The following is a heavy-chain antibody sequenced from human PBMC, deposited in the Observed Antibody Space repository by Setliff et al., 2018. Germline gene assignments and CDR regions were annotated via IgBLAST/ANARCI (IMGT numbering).Heavy chain of an antibody. Sequence: SETLSLTCAVYGGSFSGYYWSWIRQPPGKGLEWIGEINHSGSSNYNPSLKSRVTISVDTSKNQFSLKLSSVTAADTAVYYYARSAGYSSSWYNYYYGMDIWGQGTTDTVSS. CDR2: INHSGSS. CDR3: ARSAGYSSSWYNYYYGMDI. D-gene: IGHD6-13*01. J-gene: IGHJ6*02. V-gene: IGHV4-34*01. CDR1: GGSFSGYY.